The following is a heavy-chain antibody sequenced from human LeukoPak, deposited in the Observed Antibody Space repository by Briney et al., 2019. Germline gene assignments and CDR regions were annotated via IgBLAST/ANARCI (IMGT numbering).Heavy chain of an antibody. V-gene: IGHV3-53*01. D-gene: IGHD3-9*01. Sequence: GGSLRLSCAASGFTVSSNHMSWVRQAPGKGLEWVSVIYSGGSTYYADSVKGRFTISRDNYKNTLYLQMNSLRAEDTAVYYCARTGYANNWFDPWGQGTLVTVSS. CDR2: IYSGGST. J-gene: IGHJ5*02. CDR1: GFTVSSNH. CDR3: ARTGYANNWFDP.